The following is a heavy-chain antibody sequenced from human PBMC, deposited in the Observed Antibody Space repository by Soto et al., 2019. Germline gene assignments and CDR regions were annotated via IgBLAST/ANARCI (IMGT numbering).Heavy chain of an antibody. Sequence: QVQLVQSGAEVKKPGASVKVSCKASGYTFTNYSISWVRQAPGQGLEWMGWISAYNGNTNYAQKLQGRVTMTTDTSTSTAYMELRSLRSDDTAVYYCARDTVVVGATGAFDIWGQGTMVTVSS. J-gene: IGHJ3*02. CDR3: ARDTVVVGATGAFDI. CDR2: ISAYNGNT. CDR1: GYTFTNYS. D-gene: IGHD1-26*01. V-gene: IGHV1-18*01.